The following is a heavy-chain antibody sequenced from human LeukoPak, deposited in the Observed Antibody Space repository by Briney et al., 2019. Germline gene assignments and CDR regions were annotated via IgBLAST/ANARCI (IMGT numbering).Heavy chain of an antibody. CDR1: GFTLSNYA. J-gene: IGHJ4*02. V-gene: IGHV3-64D*06. D-gene: IGHD6-13*01. CDR3: VRKGWVSGAIDY. Sequence: QAGGSLRLSCSASGFTLSNYAMHWVRQSPGKGLEYVSALGADGNSKFYAESVKGRFTISRDSSNNTLHLQMSSLRPEDTAVYYCVRKGWVSGAIDYWGQGTLVTVSS. CDR2: LGADGNSK.